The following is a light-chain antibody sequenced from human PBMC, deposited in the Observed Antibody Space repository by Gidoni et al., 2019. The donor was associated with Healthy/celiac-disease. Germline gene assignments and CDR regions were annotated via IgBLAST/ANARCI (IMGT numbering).Light chain of an antibody. CDR2: AAS. CDR1: QSISIY. CDR3: QQSYSTPPT. Sequence: DIQMTQSPSSLSASVGDRVTITCRASQSISIYLNWYQQKPGKAPKLLIYAASSLQSGVPSRFSGSGSWTDFTLTISSLQPEDFATYYCQQSYSTPPTFGGGTKVEIK. V-gene: IGKV1-39*01. J-gene: IGKJ4*01.